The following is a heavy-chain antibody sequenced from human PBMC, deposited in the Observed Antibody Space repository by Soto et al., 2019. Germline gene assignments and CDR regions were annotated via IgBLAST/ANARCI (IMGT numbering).Heavy chain of an antibody. CDR3: AAKGRVAGAFPGD. J-gene: IGHJ4*02. D-gene: IGHD6-19*01. CDR1: GGSISSINW. CDR2: IYHSGST. V-gene: IGHV4-4*02. Sequence: QVQLQESGPGLVKPSGTLSLTCAFSGGSISSINWWSWVRQPPGKGLEWIGEIYHSGSTNYNPSLKSRVTISVDKSKNQFSLKLSSVTAADTAVDYCAAKGRVAGAFPGDWGQGTLVTVYS.